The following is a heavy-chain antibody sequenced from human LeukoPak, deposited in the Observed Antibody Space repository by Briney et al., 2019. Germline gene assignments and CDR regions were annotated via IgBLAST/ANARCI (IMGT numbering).Heavy chain of an antibody. CDR2: IYYSGST. D-gene: IGHD1-26*01. J-gene: IGHJ6*03. V-gene: IGHV4-39*01. Sequence: SETLSLTCTVSGGSISSSSHYWGWIRQPPGKGLEWIGSIYYSGSTYYNPSLKSRVTISVDTSKNQFSLKLSSVTAADTAVYYCARMGGAYYYYYMDVWGKGTTVTVSS. CDR1: GGSISSSSHY. CDR3: ARMGGAYYYYYMDV.